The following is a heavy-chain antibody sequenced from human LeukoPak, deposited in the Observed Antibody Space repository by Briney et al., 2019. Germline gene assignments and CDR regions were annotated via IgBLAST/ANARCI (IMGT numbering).Heavy chain of an antibody. Sequence: SETLSLTCTVSGGSVSSGSYYWSWIRQPPGKGLEWIGEIHPSGGINYSPSLRSRATLSMDKSKNQFSLELSSVTAADTAVYYCAKDLGYQLLYWGQGTLVTVSS. D-gene: IGHD2-2*01. CDR2: IHPSGGI. CDR1: GGSVSSGSYY. CDR3: AKDLGYQLLY. J-gene: IGHJ4*02. V-gene: IGHV4-61*01.